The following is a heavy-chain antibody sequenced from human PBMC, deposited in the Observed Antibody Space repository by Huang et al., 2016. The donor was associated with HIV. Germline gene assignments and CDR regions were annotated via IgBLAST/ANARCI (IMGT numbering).Heavy chain of an antibody. CDR1: TFTFGAFW. J-gene: IGHJ6*02. CDR2: IKQDETEK. CDR3: ATKTAGMDI. Sequence: VASGGRSVQPGGSIRLSCVGSTFTFGAFWMSWVRKPPGKGLEWVANIKQDETEKYYVDSVKGRFNISRDNAKKVLFLEMDALRVEDTAIYFCATKTAGMDIWGQGTTVIVSS. V-gene: IGHV3-7*01.